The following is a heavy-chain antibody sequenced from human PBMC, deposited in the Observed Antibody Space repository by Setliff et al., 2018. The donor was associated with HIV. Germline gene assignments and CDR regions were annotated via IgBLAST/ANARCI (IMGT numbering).Heavy chain of an antibody. J-gene: IGHJ5*02. Sequence: ASVKVSCKASGFTFTNSAVQWVRQARGQRLEWIGWIVVGSGNTNYAQKFQERVTITRDMSTSRAYMELSGLRTEDTAVYYCAVDCCSGGSGTWGQGTRVTVSS. CDR2: IVVGSGNT. CDR3: AVDCCSGGSGT. D-gene: IGHD2-15*01. V-gene: IGHV1-58*01. CDR1: GFTFTNSA.